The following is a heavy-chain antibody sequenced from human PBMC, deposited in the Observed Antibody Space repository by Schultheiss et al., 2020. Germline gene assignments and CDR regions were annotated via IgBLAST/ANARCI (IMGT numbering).Heavy chain of an antibody. J-gene: IGHJ2*01. D-gene: IGHD3-22*01. CDR2: IYYSGST. CDR3: ARDWGSSGFYGHFDL. V-gene: IGHV4-61*01. Sequence: SETLSLTCTVSGGSVSSGSYYWSWIRQPPGKGLEWIGYIYYSGSTNYNPSLKSRVTISVDTSKNQFSLKLSSVTAADTAVYYCARDWGSSGFYGHFDLWGRGTLVTVSS. CDR1: GGSVSSGSYY.